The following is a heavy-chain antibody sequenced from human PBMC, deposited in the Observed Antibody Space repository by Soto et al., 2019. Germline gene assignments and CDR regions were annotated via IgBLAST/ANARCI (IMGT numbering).Heavy chain of an antibody. CDR1: RYIFTNYG. CDR2: ITTYNGNT. Sequence: QVQLVQSGVEVREPGASVKVSCKAGRYIFTNYGVSWVRQAPGQGLEWMGWITTYNGNTEYAQTFQGRVTMTTDASTSTAYMELGRLRSDDTAIYYCARALTGYGMDVWGQGTTVNVSS. J-gene: IGHJ6*02. CDR3: ARALTGYGMDV. V-gene: IGHV1-18*01.